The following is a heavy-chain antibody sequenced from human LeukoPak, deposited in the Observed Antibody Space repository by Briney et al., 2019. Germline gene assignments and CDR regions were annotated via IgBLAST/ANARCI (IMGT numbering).Heavy chain of an antibody. CDR3: ARDRRKGFDP. CDR1: GYTFTGDY. CDR2: INPDSGGT. Sequence: ASVKVSCKASGYTFTGDYMHWVRQAPGQGLEWMGWINPDSGGTNYAQKFQGRVTMTRDTSITTAYMELTRLTSDDTAVFYCARDRRKGFDPWGQGTLVTVSS. V-gene: IGHV1-2*02. J-gene: IGHJ5*02.